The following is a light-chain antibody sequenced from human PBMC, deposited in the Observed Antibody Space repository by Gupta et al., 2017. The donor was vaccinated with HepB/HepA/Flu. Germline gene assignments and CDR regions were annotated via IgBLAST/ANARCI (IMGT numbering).Light chain of an antibody. CDR3: MQGTHWHFS. Sequence: VVVTQSPLSLPVTLGQPASISCKSTQSLVYSDGRTYLNWFPQRPGQSPRRLIYLVSIRDFGVPDRFSGSGSDTDFTLKISRVEAEDVGIYYCMQGTHWHFSFGPGTRVEI. J-gene: IGKJ3*01. V-gene: IGKV2-30*01. CDR2: LVS. CDR1: QSLVYSDGRTY.